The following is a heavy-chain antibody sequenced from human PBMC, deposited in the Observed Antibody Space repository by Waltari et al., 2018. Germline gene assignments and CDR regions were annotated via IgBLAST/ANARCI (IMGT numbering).Heavy chain of an antibody. Sequence: QVQLQQWGAGLLKPSETLSLTCAVYGGSFSGYYWSWIRQPPGKGLEWIGEINHSGSTNYNPSLKSRVTISVDTSKNQFSLKLSSVTAADTAVYYCARTHTDWLYNYYYMDVWGKGTTVTVSS. V-gene: IGHV4-34*01. CDR2: INHSGST. J-gene: IGHJ6*03. CDR3: ARTHTDWLYNYYYMDV. CDR1: GGSFSGYY. D-gene: IGHD3-9*01.